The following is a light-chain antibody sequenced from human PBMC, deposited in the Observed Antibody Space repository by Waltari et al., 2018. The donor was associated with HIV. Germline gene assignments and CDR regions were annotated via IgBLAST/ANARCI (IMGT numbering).Light chain of an antibody. V-gene: IGKV3-20*01. CDR3: QQNGNSLT. Sequence: EIVLTQSPGTLSLSPGERATLSCRSSQSLSSNYLAWYQQKPGQAPRLLIFGASSRATDIPDRFSSSGSGTDFTLTIRRLEPEDFAVYYCQQNGNSLTFGPGTKVNIK. CDR1: QSLSSNY. J-gene: IGKJ3*01. CDR2: GAS.